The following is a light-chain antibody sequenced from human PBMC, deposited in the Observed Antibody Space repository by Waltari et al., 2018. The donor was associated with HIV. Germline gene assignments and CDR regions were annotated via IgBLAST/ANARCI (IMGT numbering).Light chain of an antibody. V-gene: IGLV1-47*01. CDR1: SSNIGSNY. J-gene: IGLJ3*02. CDR2: RDN. Sequence: QSVLTQPPSASGTPGPRVTISCSGSSSNIGSNYVYWYQQLPATAPKLLIYRDNQRPSGVPDRFSGSKSGTSASLAISGLRSEDEADYYCAAWDDSLSGPVFGGGTKLTVL. CDR3: AAWDDSLSGPV.